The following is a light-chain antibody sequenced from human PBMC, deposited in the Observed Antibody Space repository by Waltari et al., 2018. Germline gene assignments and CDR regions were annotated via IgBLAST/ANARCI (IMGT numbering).Light chain of an antibody. CDR1: PTVRTTY. V-gene: IGKV3-20*01. J-gene: IGKJ4*01. CDR3: QQYDISPLT. CDR2: ATS. Sequence: RASPTVRTTYFARYQQKPGQAPTLVIHATSSRATGIPDRFSGSGSGTDFSLTISSLEPEDFAVYYCQQYDISPLTFGGGTKVGT.